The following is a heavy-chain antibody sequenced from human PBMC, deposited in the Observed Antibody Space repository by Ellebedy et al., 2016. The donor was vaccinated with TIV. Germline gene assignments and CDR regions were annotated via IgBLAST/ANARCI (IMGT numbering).Heavy chain of an antibody. Sequence: SETLSLTXTVSGGSISSYYWSWIRQPPGKGLEWIGYIYYSGSTNYNPSLKSRVTISVDTSKNQFSLKLSSVTAADTAVYYCARVVGYCSSTSCYSVDPWGQGTLVTVSS. CDR3: ARVVGYCSSTSCYSVDP. CDR2: IYYSGST. CDR1: GGSISSYY. V-gene: IGHV4-59*01. J-gene: IGHJ5*02. D-gene: IGHD2-2*01.